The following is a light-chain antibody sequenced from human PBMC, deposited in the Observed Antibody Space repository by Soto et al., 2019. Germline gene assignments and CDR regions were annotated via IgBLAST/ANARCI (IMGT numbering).Light chain of an antibody. J-gene: IGKJ1*01. Sequence: DIPMTQSPSALSASVGDRVTITCRASQNINTWLAWFRQIPGKAPKLLIYDASSLESGVPARFSGSGSDTGFTLTITNLQPDDVAIYYCQQYYSYSRTFGQGTKVEI. V-gene: IGKV1-5*01. CDR1: QNINTW. CDR3: QQYYSYSRT. CDR2: DAS.